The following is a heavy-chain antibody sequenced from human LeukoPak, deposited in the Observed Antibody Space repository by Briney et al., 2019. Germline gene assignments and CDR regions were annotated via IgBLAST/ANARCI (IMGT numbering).Heavy chain of an antibody. CDR2: LYYNGRT. Sequence: PSETLSLTCTVSGGSISSSYYYWGWIRQPPGKGLEWIGSLYYNGRTFYKPSLKSRVTISVDTSKNQFSLKLSSVTAADTAVYYCARPPKSWGQGTLVTVSS. V-gene: IGHV4-39*07. CDR3: ARPPKS. J-gene: IGHJ4*02. CDR1: GGSISSSYYY.